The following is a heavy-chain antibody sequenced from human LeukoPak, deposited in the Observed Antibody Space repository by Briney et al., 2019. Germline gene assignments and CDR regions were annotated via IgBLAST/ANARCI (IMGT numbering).Heavy chain of an antibody. CDR2: MYTSGST. Sequence: SETLSLTCTVSGGSISSGIYYWSWIRQPAGKGLEWIGRMYTSGSTNYNPSLKSRVTMSVETSKNQFSRKLSSVTAADTAVYYCAREGSAFDIWGQGTMVTVSS. V-gene: IGHV4-61*02. CDR3: AREGSAFDI. CDR1: GGSISSGIYY. J-gene: IGHJ3*02.